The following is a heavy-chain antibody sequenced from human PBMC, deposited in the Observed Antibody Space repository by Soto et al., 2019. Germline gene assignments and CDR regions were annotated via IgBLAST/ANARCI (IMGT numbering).Heavy chain of an antibody. CDR1: GFSFSTYG. J-gene: IGHJ5*02. CDR3: AKDTMIVVDWFDP. V-gene: IGHV3-30*18. D-gene: IGHD3-22*01. CDR2: ISYNGSNK. Sequence: GGSLRLSCAASGFSFSTYGIHWVRQAPGKGLEWVALISYNGSNKNYADSVKGRFTISRDNSKNTLYLQMNSLRAEDKAVYYCAKDTMIVVDWFDPWGQGTLVTVSS.